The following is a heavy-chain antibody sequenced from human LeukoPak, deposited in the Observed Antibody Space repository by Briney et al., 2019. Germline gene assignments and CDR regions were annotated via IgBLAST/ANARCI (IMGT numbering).Heavy chain of an antibody. Sequence: GGSLRLSCAASGFTFSSYWMHWVRQAPGKGLVWVSRINSDGSSTSYADSVKGRFTISRDNAKNTLYLQMNSLRAEDTAVYYCARDTPYSFVVPAAISPENYWGQGTLVTVSS. V-gene: IGHV3-74*01. CDR2: INSDGSST. D-gene: IGHD2-2*02. CDR1: GFTFSSYW. CDR3: ARDTPYSFVVPAAISPENY. J-gene: IGHJ4*02.